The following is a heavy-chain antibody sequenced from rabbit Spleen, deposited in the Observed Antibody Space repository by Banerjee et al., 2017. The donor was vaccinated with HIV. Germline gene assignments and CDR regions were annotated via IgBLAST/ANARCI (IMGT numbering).Heavy chain of an antibody. V-gene: IGHV1S40*01. Sequence: CTASGFSFSNKAVMCWVRQAPGKGLEWISCIAGGSSGFTYSATWAKGRFTISKTSSTTVTLQMTSLTVADTATYFCARDTGSSFSSYGMDLWGPGTLVTVS. CDR3: ARDTGSSFSSYGMDL. CDR1: GFSFSNKAV. CDR2: IAGGSSGFT. D-gene: IGHD8-1*01. J-gene: IGHJ6*01.